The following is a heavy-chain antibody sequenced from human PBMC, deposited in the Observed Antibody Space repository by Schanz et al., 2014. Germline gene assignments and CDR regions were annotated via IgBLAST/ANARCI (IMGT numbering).Heavy chain of an antibody. D-gene: IGHD2-15*01. CDR3: ARDRGYCSGGSCLTFDY. CDR2: ISSSSSYI. J-gene: IGHJ4*02. CDR1: GFTFSSYS. Sequence: EVQLVESGGYLVQPGGSLRLSCAASGFTFSSYSMNWVRQAPGKGLEWVSSISSSSSYIYYADSVKGRFTISRDNAKNSLYLQMNSLRAEDTAVYYCARDRGYCSGGSCLTFDYWGQGTLVTVSS. V-gene: IGHV3-21*01.